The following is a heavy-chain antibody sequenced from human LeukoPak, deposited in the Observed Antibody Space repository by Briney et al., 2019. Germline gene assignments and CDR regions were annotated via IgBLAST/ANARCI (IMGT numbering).Heavy chain of an antibody. J-gene: IGHJ4*02. Sequence: PGGSLRLSCAASGFTFSSYEMNWVRQAPGKGLEWVAFIRYDGSNKYYADSVKGRFTISTDNSKNTLFLHMNSLIPEDTAVYYCAKDHSNALLRFGEVIRKSRDGYFDYWGQGTLVTVSS. D-gene: IGHD3-10*01. CDR2: IRYDGSNK. CDR3: AKDHSNALLRFGEVIRKSRDGYFDY. CDR1: GFTFSSYE. V-gene: IGHV3-30*02.